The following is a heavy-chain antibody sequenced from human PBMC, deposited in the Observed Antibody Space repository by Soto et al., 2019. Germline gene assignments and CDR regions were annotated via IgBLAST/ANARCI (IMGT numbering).Heavy chain of an antibody. D-gene: IGHD2-21*02. CDR2: IHPSGGGS. CDR1: GYPFTTYY. CDR3: ARGGHIAVVTDSFDS. V-gene: IGHV1-46*03. J-gene: IGHJ4*02. Sequence: EASVKVSCKSSGYPFTTYYLHWVRQAPGQGLEWMGMIHPSGGGSTYAQKFLGRVTMTMDSSTSTVFMELTSLRSADTAVYYCARGGHIAVVTDSFDSWGQGTLVTVSS.